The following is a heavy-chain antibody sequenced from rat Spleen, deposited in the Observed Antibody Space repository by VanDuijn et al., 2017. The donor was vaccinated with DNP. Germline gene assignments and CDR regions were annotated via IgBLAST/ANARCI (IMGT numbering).Heavy chain of an antibody. J-gene: IGHJ2*01. V-gene: IGHV5-27*01. Sequence: EVQLVESGGGLVQPGRSLKLSCAASGFTFSNYDMAWVRQAPTEGLEWVASISTSGGSTYYRDSVRGRFTVSRDDATSTLYLQMDSLRSEDTATYYCTRGGTYYFDYWGQGVMVTVSS. CDR3: TRGGTYYFDY. CDR1: GFTFSNYD. CDR2: ISTSGGST.